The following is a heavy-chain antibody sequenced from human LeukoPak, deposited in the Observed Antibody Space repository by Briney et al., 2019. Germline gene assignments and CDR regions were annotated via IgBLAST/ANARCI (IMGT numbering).Heavy chain of an antibody. D-gene: IGHD4-17*01. V-gene: IGHV3-23*01. J-gene: IGHJ4*02. Sequence: GGSLRLSCAASGFTFSSYAMSWVRQAPGKGLEWVSAISGSGENTFYADSVKGRFTISRDNSKNTLYLQMNTLRAEDAAVYYCASSTVTDFDYWGQGTLVTVSS. CDR2: ISGSGENT. CDR1: GFTFSSYA. CDR3: ASSTVTDFDY.